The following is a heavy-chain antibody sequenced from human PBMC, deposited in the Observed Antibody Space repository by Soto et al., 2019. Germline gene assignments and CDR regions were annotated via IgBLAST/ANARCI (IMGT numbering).Heavy chain of an antibody. J-gene: IGHJ3*02. V-gene: IGHV4-31*03. CDR3: ARDTYYDILTGYHPDAFDI. Sequence: SETLSLTCTVSGGSISSGGYYWSWIRQHPGKGLEWIGYIYYSGSTYYNPSLKSRVTISVDTSKNQFSLKLSSVTAADTAVYYCARDTYYDILTGYHPDAFDIWGQGTMVTVSS. CDR1: GGSISSGGYY. D-gene: IGHD3-9*01. CDR2: IYYSGST.